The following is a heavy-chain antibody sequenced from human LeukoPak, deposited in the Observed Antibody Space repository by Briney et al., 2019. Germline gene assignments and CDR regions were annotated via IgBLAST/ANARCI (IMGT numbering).Heavy chain of an antibody. D-gene: IGHD2-2*01. Sequence: GGSLRLSCAASGFTFSDYAMSWVRQAPGKGLEWVSVIYSGGSTYYADSVKGRFTISRDNSKNTLYLQMNSLRAEDTAVYYCAKDLRYCSSTSCYDWFDPWGQGTLVTVSS. CDR3: AKDLRYCSSTSCYDWFDP. J-gene: IGHJ5*02. CDR2: IYSGGST. CDR1: GFTFSDYA. V-gene: IGHV3-23*03.